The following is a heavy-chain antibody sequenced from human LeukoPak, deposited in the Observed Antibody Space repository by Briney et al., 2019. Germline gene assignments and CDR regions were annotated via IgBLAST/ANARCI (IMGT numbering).Heavy chain of an antibody. CDR2: ISSSSSYI. Sequence: PGGSLRLSCAASGFTFSSYSMNWVRQAPGKGLEWVSSISSSSSYIYYADSVKGRFTISRDNAKNSLYLQMNSLRAEDTAVYYCARERFLEWSLDYYYGMDVWGQGTTVTVSS. CDR1: GFTFSSYS. J-gene: IGHJ6*02. D-gene: IGHD3-3*01. CDR3: ARERFLEWSLDYYYGMDV. V-gene: IGHV3-21*01.